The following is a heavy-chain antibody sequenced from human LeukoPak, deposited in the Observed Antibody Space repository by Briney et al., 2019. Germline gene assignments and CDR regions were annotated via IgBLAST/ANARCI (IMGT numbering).Heavy chain of an antibody. CDR3: AKEHGVYYYGSGSLGC. Sequence: PGGSLRLSCAASGFTFSSYGMHWVRQAPGKGLEWVAVISYDGSNKYYEDSVKGRFTISRDNSKNTLYLQMNSLRAEDTAVYYCAKEHGVYYYGSGSLGCWGQGTLVTVSS. CDR2: ISYDGSNK. J-gene: IGHJ4*02. D-gene: IGHD3-10*01. CDR1: GFTFSSYG. V-gene: IGHV3-30*18.